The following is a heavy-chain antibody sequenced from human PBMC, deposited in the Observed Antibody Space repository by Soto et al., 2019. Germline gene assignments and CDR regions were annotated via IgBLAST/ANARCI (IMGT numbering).Heavy chain of an antibody. CDR3: ARGSRTYGMDV. D-gene: IGHD6-13*01. CDR2: INHSGST. CDR1: GGSFSGYY. Sequence: SETLSLTCAVYGGSFSGYYWSWIRQPPGKGLEWIGEINHSGSTNYNPSLKSRVTISVDTSKNQFSLKLSSVTAADTAVYYCARGSRTYGMDVWGQGTKVTVSS. V-gene: IGHV4-34*01. J-gene: IGHJ6*02.